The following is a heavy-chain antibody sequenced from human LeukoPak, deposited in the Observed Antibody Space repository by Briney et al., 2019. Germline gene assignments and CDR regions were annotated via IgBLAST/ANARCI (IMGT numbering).Heavy chain of an antibody. CDR1: GFTFSSCA. V-gene: IGHV3-23*01. D-gene: IGHD3-22*01. CDR3: ARDWQDYYDSSGYYTSNFDY. J-gene: IGHJ4*02. Sequence: PGGSLRLSCAASGFTFSSCAMSWVRQAPGKGLEWVSAISGSGGRPYYADSVKGRFTISRDNSKNTLYLQMNSLRAEDTAVYYCARDWQDYYDSSGYYTSNFDYWGQGTLVTVSS. CDR2: ISGSGGRP.